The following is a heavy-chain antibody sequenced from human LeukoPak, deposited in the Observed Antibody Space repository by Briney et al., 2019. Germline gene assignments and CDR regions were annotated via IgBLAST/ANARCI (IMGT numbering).Heavy chain of an antibody. CDR3: ARGQWLVFDY. J-gene: IGHJ4*02. D-gene: IGHD6-19*01. V-gene: IGHV4-31*03. CDR1: GGSISSGGYY. CDR2: IYYSGST. Sequence: SETLSLTCTVSGGSISSGGYYWSWLRQHPGKGLEWIGYIYYSGSTYYNPSLKSRVTISVDTSKNQFSLKLSSVTAADTAVYYCARGQWLVFDYWGQGTLVTVSS.